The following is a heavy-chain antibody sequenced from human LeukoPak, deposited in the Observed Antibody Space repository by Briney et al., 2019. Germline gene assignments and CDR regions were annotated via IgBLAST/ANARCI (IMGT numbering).Heavy chain of an antibody. Sequence: GGPLRLSCAASGFTFSNYWMSWVRQAPGKGLEWVANIKQDGSEKYYVDSVKGRFTISRDNAKNSLYLQMNSLRAEDTAVYYCARASGSTTIPTKYWGQGTLVTVSS. CDR3: ARASGSTTIPTKY. J-gene: IGHJ4*02. V-gene: IGHV3-7*03. CDR2: IKQDGSEK. D-gene: IGHD1-26*01. CDR1: GFTFSNYW.